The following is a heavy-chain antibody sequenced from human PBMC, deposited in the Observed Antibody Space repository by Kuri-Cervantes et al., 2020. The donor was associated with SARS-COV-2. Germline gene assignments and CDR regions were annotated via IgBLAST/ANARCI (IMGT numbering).Heavy chain of an antibody. D-gene: IGHD3-3*01. CDR3: ARSYDFWTGLDY. V-gene: IGHV3-48*03. Sequence: LSLTCAASGFTFSSYEMNWVRQAPGKGLEWVSYISSSGSTIYYADSVKGRFTISRDNAKNTLYLQMNSLRAEDTAVYYCARSYDFWTGLDYWGQGTLVTVSS. CDR1: GFTFSSYE. J-gene: IGHJ4*02. CDR2: ISSSGSTI.